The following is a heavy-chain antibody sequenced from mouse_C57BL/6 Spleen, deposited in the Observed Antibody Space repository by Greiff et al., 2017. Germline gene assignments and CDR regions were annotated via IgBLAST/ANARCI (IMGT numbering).Heavy chain of an antibody. CDR1: GYSITSGYY. CDR3: AREGGYYDY. V-gene: IGHV3-6*01. Sequence: EVKLMESGPGLVKPSQSLSLTCSVTGYSITSGYYWNWIRQFPGNKLEWRGYISYDGSNNYNPSLKNRISITRDTSKNQFFLKLNSVTTEDTATYYCAREGGYYDYWGQGTTLTVSS. J-gene: IGHJ2*01. D-gene: IGHD2-3*01. CDR2: ISYDGSN.